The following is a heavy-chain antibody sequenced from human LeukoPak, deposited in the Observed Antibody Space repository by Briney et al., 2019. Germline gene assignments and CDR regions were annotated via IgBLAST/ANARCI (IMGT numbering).Heavy chain of an antibody. V-gene: IGHV4-59*01. J-gene: IGHJ6*02. D-gene: IGHD6-13*01. Sequence: SETLSLTCTVSGGSISSYYWSWIRQPPGKGLEWIGYIYYSGSTNYNPSLKSRVTISVDTSKNQFSLKLSSVTAADAAVYYCALGAAAPRPYYYGMDVWGQGTTVTVPS. CDR3: ALGAAAPRPYYYGMDV. CDR1: GGSISSYY. CDR2: IYYSGST.